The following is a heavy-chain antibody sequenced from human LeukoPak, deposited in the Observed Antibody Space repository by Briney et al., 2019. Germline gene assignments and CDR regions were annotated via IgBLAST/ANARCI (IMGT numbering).Heavy chain of an antibody. J-gene: IGHJ4*02. D-gene: IGHD6-19*01. Sequence: TPSETLSLTCAVYGGSFSGYYWSWIRQPPGKGLEWIGKINHSGSTNYNPSLKSRVTISVDTSKNQFSLKLSSVTAADTAVYYCARRGVSSGWYGYFDYWGQGTLVTVSS. V-gene: IGHV4-34*01. CDR1: GGSFSGYY. CDR3: ARRGVSSGWYGYFDY. CDR2: INHSGST.